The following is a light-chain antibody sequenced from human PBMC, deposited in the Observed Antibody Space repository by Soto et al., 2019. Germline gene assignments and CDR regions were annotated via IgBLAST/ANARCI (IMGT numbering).Light chain of an antibody. CDR2: AGS. CDR3: QQDHNSPRT. J-gene: IGKJ1*01. CDR1: QSISSNY. V-gene: IGKV3-20*01. Sequence: EIVLTQSPGTLSLSPGERATLSCRASQSISSNYLAWYQQKPGQAPRLLIDAGSNRAAGITDRFSGSGSETDFTLSISRLEPEDFPVYSGQQDHNSPRTVGQGTKVEV.